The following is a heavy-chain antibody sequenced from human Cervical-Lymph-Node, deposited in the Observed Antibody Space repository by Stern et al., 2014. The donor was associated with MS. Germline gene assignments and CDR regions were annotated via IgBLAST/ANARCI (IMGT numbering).Heavy chain of an antibody. V-gene: IGHV4-31*11. CDR1: GGSMASSTGGYF. CDR2: IYYSGST. Sequence: ESGPGLVKPSQTLSLICAVSGGSMASSTGGYFWSWIRQPPGKGLEWIGFIYYSGSTYYNPSLKRRTTISVDTSKNQVSLRLTSMTAADTAVYYCARVAYCGGDCSAFDSWGQGTLVTVSS. CDR3: ARVAYCGGDCSAFDS. J-gene: IGHJ4*02. D-gene: IGHD2-21*02.